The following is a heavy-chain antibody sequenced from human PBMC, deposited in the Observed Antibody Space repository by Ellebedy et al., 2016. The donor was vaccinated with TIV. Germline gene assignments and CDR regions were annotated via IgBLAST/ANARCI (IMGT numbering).Heavy chain of an antibody. CDR1: GFTFSDYY. D-gene: IGHD3-22*01. Sequence: GGSLRLXXAASGFTFSDYYMSWIRQAPGKGLERVSYISSSGSTIYYADSVKGRFTISRDNAKNSLYLQMNSLRAEDTAVYYCARDHYYEGLDALDNWFDPWGQGTLVTVSS. V-gene: IGHV3-11*01. CDR2: ISSSGSTI. CDR3: ARDHYYEGLDALDNWFDP. J-gene: IGHJ5*02.